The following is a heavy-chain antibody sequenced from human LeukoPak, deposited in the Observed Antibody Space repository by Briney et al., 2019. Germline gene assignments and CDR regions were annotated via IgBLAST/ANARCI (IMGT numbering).Heavy chain of an antibody. V-gene: IGHV5-51*01. CDR1: GYSLTSYR. J-gene: IGHJ4*02. Sequence: GESLKLSCKGSGYSLTSYRLGRVRPMPGEGLGWMGIFYPGGSDTRYSPSFHDQATISADKSISTASLQWSSLKASDIATDYCAIYYCTKGVCPAPGFFDYWGQGTLVTVSS. CDR2: FYPGGSDT. CDR3: AIYYCTKGVCPAPGFFDY. D-gene: IGHD2-8*01.